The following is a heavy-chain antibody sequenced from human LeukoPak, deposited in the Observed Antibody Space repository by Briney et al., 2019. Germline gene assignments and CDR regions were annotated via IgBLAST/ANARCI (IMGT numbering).Heavy chain of an antibody. CDR2: INPNSGGT. J-gene: IGHJ4*02. CDR3: ARDYPEPLGIAVAGRMGY. V-gene: IGHV1-2*02. Sequence: GASVNVSCTASGYTFTGYYMHWVRQAPGQGLEWMGWINPNSGGTNYTQKFKGRVNMTRDTSISTAYMELSRLRSDDTAVYYCARDYPEPLGIAVAGRMGYWGQGTLVTVSS. CDR1: GYTFTGYY. D-gene: IGHD6-19*01.